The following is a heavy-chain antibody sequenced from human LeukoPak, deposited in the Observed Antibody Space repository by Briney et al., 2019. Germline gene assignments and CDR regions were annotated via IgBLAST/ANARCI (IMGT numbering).Heavy chain of an antibody. Sequence: PSETLSLTCTVSGGSISSSSYYWGWIRQPPGKGLEWIGSIYYSGSTYYNPSLKSRVTISVDTSKNQFSLKLSSVTAADTAVYYCAERNYDSSGYYRYWGQGTLVTVSS. V-gene: IGHV4-39*01. J-gene: IGHJ4*02. CDR3: AERNYDSSGYYRY. CDR2: IYYSGST. CDR1: GGSISSSSYY. D-gene: IGHD3-22*01.